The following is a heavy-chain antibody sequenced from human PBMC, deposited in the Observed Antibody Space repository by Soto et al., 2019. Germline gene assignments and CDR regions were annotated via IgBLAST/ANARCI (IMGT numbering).Heavy chain of an antibody. CDR2: ISGYNGNT. Sequence: QVQLVESGAEVKKPGASVKVSCKASGYTFTNYGISWVRKAPGQGLEWMGWISGYNGNTKYEQKFQGRVTMTTDTPTNTAYMDLRSLRSDDTAVYYCARDREYYYDSSGNYYYHYGMDVWGQGTTVTVS. J-gene: IGHJ6*02. CDR3: ARDREYYYDSSGNYYYHYGMDV. CDR1: GYTFTNYG. D-gene: IGHD3-22*01. V-gene: IGHV1-18*04.